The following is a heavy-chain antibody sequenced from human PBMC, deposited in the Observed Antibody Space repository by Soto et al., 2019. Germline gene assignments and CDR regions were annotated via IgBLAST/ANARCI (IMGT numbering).Heavy chain of an antibody. Sequence: PSETLSLTCTVSGGSMSNYHWSWIRQPPGKGLEWIGYIYYTGSTNYNPSLESRVTMSIDTSKNQFSLKLISVTAADTAVYYCARHVRYSSWYQDFWGQGTLVTVSS. V-gene: IGHV4-59*08. CDR2: IYYTGST. CDR3: ARHVRYSSWYQDF. D-gene: IGHD6-13*01. CDR1: GGSMSNYH. J-gene: IGHJ4*02.